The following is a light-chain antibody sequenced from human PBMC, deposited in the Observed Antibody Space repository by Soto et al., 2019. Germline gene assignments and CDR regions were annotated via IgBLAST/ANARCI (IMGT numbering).Light chain of an antibody. CDR3: QQFQNSRT. V-gene: IGKV3-20*01. Sequence: IVLTQSPGTLSLSPGERATLSCRASQTITGRSLAWYQQKPGQAPRLLITSISTRATCIPDRFSASGSGADFTLTITRLEPDDFAVYYCQQFQNSRTFGQGTKVEIK. CDR2: SIS. CDR1: QTITGRS. J-gene: IGKJ1*01.